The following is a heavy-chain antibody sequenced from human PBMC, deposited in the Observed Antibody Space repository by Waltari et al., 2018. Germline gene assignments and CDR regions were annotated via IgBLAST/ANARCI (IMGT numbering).Heavy chain of an antibody. J-gene: IGHJ6*03. Sequence: QLQQWGPGLVKPSETLSLTCYVSGGSISSRSYYWGWIRQPPGKGLEWIGSIFYSGSTYYNPSLKSRVTISEDTSKKQLSLKLSSVTAADTAIYYCARGVVQYYYMDVWGKGTTVTMSS. V-gene: IGHV4-39*07. CDR3: ARGVVQYYYMDV. CDR1: GGSISSRSYY. D-gene: IGHD2-15*01. CDR2: IFYSGST.